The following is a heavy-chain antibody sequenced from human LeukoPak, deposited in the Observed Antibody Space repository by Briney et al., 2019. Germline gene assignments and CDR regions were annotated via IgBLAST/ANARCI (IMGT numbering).Heavy chain of an antibody. CDR2: ISHSGST. D-gene: IGHD3-10*01. J-gene: IGHJ4*02. CDR3: ARYRGDYYGSGSYYKFRFDY. CDR1: GGSFSGYY. Sequence: SETLSLTCAVYGGSFSGYYWSWIRQPPGKGLEWIGEISHSGSTNYNPSLKSRVTISVDTSKNQFSLKLSSVTAADTAVYYCARYRGDYYGSGSYYKFRFDYWGQGTLVTVSS. V-gene: IGHV4-34*01.